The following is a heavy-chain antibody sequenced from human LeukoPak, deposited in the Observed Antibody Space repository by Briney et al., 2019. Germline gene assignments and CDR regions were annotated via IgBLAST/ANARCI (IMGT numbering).Heavy chain of an antibody. J-gene: IGHJ4*02. CDR1: GGSISSSSYY. V-gene: IGHV4-39*07. Sequence: PSETLSLTCTVSGGSISSSSYYWGWIRQPPGKGLEWIGSIYYSGSTYYNPSLKSRVTMSVDTSKNQFSLKLSSVTAADTAVYYCARERWLGFDYWGQGTLVTVSS. D-gene: IGHD5-24*01. CDR3: ARERWLGFDY. CDR2: IYYSGST.